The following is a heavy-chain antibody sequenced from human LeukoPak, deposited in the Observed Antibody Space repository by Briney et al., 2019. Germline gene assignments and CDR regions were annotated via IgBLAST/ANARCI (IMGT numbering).Heavy chain of an antibody. V-gene: IGHV4-34*01. CDR3: ARAAGRESY. J-gene: IGHJ4*02. D-gene: IGHD3-10*01. CDR1: GGSISSYY. Sequence: PSETLSLTCTVSGGSISSYYWSWIRQPPGKGLEWIGEINHSGSTNYNPSLKSRVTISVDTSKNQFSLKLSSVTAADTAVYYCARAAGRESYWGQGTLVTVSS. CDR2: INHSGST.